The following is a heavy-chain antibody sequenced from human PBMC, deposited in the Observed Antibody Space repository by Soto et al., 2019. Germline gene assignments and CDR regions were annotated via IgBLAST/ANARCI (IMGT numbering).Heavy chain of an antibody. V-gene: IGHV3-9*01. J-gene: IGHJ6*02. Sequence: EVQLVESGGGLVQPGRSLRLSCEASGFKFGDYAMHWVRQAPGKGLEWVSGVSWNSEIVGYADSVKGRFTISRDNAKNSLYLEMNSLRTEDTALYYCAKDRGPCSGNKCSSLYHYYGMDVWGQGTTVTVSS. CDR3: AKDRGPCSGNKCSSLYHYYGMDV. D-gene: IGHD2-15*01. CDR1: GFKFGDYA. CDR2: VSWNSEIV.